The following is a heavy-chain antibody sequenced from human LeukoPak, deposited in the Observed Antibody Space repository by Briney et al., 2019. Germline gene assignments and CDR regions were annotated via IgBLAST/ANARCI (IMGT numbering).Heavy chain of an antibody. CDR1: GGTFSSYA. CDR3: ARDGSGYSDYYGMDV. V-gene: IGHV1-69*13. Sequence: ASVKVSCKASGGTFSSYAISWVRQAPGQGLEWMGGIIPIFGTANYAQKFQGRVTITADESTSTAYMELSSLRSEDTAVYYCARDGSGYSDYYGMDVWGQGTTVTVSS. D-gene: IGHD3-22*01. J-gene: IGHJ6*02. CDR2: IIPIFGTA.